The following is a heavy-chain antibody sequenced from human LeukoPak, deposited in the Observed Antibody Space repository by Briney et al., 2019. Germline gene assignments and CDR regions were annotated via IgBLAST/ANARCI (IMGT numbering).Heavy chain of an antibody. CDR3: ARRLPFFGMDV. V-gene: IGHV3-48*03. Sequence: GGSLRLSCAASGFTFSSYEMHWVRQAPGKGLEWVSKISGSGTGIYDADSVKDRFSISRDNAKNSLYLQMNSLRDEDTGVYYCARRLPFFGMDVWGQGTTVTVSS. J-gene: IGHJ6*02. CDR2: ISGSGTGI. CDR1: GFTFSSYE. D-gene: IGHD2/OR15-2a*01.